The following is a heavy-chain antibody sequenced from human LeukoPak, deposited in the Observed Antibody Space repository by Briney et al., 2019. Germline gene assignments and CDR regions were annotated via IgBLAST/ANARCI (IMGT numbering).Heavy chain of an antibody. D-gene: IGHD7-27*01. CDR2: IHHSGST. Sequence: SETLSLTCAVYGGSFSGYYWSWIRQPPGKGLEWIGEIHHSGSTNYNPSLKSRVTISVDTSKNQFSLKLSSVTAADTAVYYCARRVSPWGRSSRQYFDYWGQGTLVTVSS. J-gene: IGHJ4*02. V-gene: IGHV4-34*01. CDR3: ARRVSPWGRSSRQYFDY. CDR1: GGSFSGYY.